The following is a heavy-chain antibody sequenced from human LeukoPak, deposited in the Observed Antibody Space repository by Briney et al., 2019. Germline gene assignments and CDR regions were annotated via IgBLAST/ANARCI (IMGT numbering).Heavy chain of an antibody. CDR1: GFTFSSYG. CDR2: IWYDGSNK. J-gene: IGHJ4*02. Sequence: GGSLRLSCAASGFTFSSYGMHWVRQAPGKGLEWVAVIWYDGSNKYYADSVKGRFTISRDNSKNTLYLQTNSLRAEDTAVYYCAKDQSVTIFGVALSDYFDYWGQGTLVTVSS. D-gene: IGHD3-3*01. CDR3: AKDQSVTIFGVALSDYFDY. V-gene: IGHV3-33*06.